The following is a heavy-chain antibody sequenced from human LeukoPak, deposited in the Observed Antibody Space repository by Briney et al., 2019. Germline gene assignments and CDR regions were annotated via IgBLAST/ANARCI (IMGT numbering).Heavy chain of an antibody. CDR1: GFTFSTYA. CDR2: ISREGNDK. J-gene: IGHJ4*02. CDR3: ARSGYGSSLDY. Sequence: GTSLRLSCAASGFTFSTYAMHGVRQAPGKGLEGVRVISREGNDKYYADSVKGRFTISKDNSKSTLYVQMNSLRAEDTAVYYCARSGYGSSLDYWGQGTLVTVSS. D-gene: IGHD3-22*01. V-gene: IGHV3-30*04.